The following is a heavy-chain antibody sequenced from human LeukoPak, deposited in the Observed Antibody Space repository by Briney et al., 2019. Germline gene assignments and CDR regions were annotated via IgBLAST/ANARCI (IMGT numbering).Heavy chain of an antibody. Sequence: GESLKISCKISGYRLTDNWIGWVRQVPGKGLEWMGVIYPGDSDTRYSPSFQGQVTFSMDTSISTAYLQWSGLKASDTAIYYCARFGSTSSLDYWGQGTLVTVSS. D-gene: IGHD6-13*01. CDR3: ARFGSTSSLDY. CDR2: IYPGDSDT. J-gene: IGHJ4*02. V-gene: IGHV5-51*01. CDR1: GYRLTDNW.